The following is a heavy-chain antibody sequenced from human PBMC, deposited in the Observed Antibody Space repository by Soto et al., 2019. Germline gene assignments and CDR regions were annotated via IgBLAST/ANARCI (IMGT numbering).Heavy chain of an antibody. D-gene: IGHD1-26*01. CDR1: GFTFSSYG. Sequence: QVQLVESGGGVVQPGRSLRLSCAASGFTFSSYGMHWVRQAPGKGLEWVAVISYDGSNKYYADSVKGRFTISRDNSKNTLYLQMNSLRAEDTAVYYCAKDVSKSRIVGADYWGQGTLVTVSS. V-gene: IGHV3-30*18. CDR2: ISYDGSNK. J-gene: IGHJ4*02. CDR3: AKDVSKSRIVGADY.